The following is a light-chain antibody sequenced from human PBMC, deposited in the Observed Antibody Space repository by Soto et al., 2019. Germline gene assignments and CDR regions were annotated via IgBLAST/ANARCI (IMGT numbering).Light chain of an antibody. CDR3: QHSYTTLWAA. CDR1: QSITKY. Sequence: DIQMTQSPSSLSASVGDRVTITCRASQSITKYLNWYQHKPGEAPRLLVYAASNLQSGVPPRFSGSGSGTDFTLTISSLQPEDSATYYCQHSYTTLWAAFGGGTKVEIK. J-gene: IGKJ4*01. V-gene: IGKV1-39*01. CDR2: AAS.